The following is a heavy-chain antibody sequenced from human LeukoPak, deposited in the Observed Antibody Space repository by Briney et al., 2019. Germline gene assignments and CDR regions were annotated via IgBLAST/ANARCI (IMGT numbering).Heavy chain of an antibody. CDR3: AKVGSGLLWFGELMV. Sequence: GGSLRLSCAASGFTFSRYAMSWVRQAPGKGLEWVSTFGNSAHYADSVKGRFTISRDNSKNTLYLQMNSLRAEDTAVYYCAKVGSGLLWFGELMVWGQGTLVTVSS. D-gene: IGHD3-10*01. CDR1: GFTFSRYA. J-gene: IGHJ4*02. V-gene: IGHV3-23*01. CDR2: FGNSA.